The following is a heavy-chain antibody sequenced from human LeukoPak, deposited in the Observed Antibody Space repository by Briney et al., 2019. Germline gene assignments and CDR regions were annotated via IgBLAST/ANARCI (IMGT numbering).Heavy chain of an antibody. Sequence: SETLSLTCTVSGGSISSSSYYWGWLRQPPGKGLEWFGSIYYSGSTYYNPSLKSRVTISVDTSKNQFSLKLSSVTAADTAVYYCARCKGTGDLESYGMDVWGQGTTVTVSS. CDR2: IYYSGST. V-gene: IGHV4-39*01. D-gene: IGHD7-27*01. J-gene: IGHJ6*02. CDR1: GGSISSSSYY. CDR3: ARCKGTGDLESYGMDV.